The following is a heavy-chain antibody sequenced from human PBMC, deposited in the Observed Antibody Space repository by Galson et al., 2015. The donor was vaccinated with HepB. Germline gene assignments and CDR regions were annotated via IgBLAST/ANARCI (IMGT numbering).Heavy chain of an antibody. CDR3: ARAGYDSSGYTLFWFDP. Sequence: TLSLTCTVSGGSISSGGYYWSWIRQHPGKGLEWIGYIYYSGSTYYNPSLKSRVTISVDTSKNQFSLKLSSVTAADTAVYYCARAGYDSSGYTLFWFDPWGQGTLVTVSS. CDR2: IYYSGST. CDR1: GGSISSGGYY. V-gene: IGHV4-31*03. D-gene: IGHD3-22*01. J-gene: IGHJ5*02.